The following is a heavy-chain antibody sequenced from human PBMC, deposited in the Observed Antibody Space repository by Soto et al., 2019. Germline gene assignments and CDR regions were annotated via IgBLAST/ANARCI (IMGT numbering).Heavy chain of an antibody. CDR3: ARESAIFGVVIGMDV. D-gene: IGHD3-3*01. CDR2: MNPNSGNT. V-gene: IGHV1-8*01. Sequence: ASVKVSCKASGYTFTSYDINWVRQATGQGLEWMGWMNPNSGNTGYAQKFQGRVTMTRNTSISTAYMELSSLRSEDTAVYYCARESAIFGVVIGMDVWGQGTTVTLSS. J-gene: IGHJ6*02. CDR1: GYTFTSYD.